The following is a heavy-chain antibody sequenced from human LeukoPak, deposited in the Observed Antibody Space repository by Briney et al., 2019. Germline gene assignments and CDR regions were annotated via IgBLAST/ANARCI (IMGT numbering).Heavy chain of an antibody. CDR1: GGSFSGYY. CDR2: INHSGST. CDR3: ARVVAGNFDY. V-gene: IGHV4-34*01. J-gene: IGHJ4*02. D-gene: IGHD6-13*01. Sequence: SETLSLTCAVYGGSFSGYYWSWIRQPPGKGLEWIGEINHSGSTNYNPSLKSRVTISVDTSKNQCSLKLSSVTAADTAVYYCARVVAGNFDYWGQGTLVTVSS.